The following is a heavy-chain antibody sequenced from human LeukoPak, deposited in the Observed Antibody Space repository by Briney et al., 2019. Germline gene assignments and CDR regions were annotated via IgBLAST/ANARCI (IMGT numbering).Heavy chain of an antibody. D-gene: IGHD3-10*01. V-gene: IGHV1-69*04. J-gene: IGHJ3*02. CDR2: IIPILGIA. Sequence: SVKVSCKASGGTFSSYAISWVRQAPGQGLEWMGRIIPILGIANYAQKFQGRVTITADKSTSTAYMELSSLRSEDTAVYYCAVGHGSGSYTAFDIWGQGTMVTVSS. CDR1: GGTFSSYA. CDR3: AVGHGSGSYTAFDI.